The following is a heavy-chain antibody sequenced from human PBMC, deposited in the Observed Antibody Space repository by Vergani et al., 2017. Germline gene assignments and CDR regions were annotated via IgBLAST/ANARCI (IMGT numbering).Heavy chain of an antibody. CDR1: ADSISSGSYY. D-gene: IGHD6-19*01. Sequence: QLQLQQSGPGLVTPSETLFLTCTVSADSISSGSYYWGWIRQPPGTSLEWIGSIYYSGLTYYNPSLKSRVAISVDTSKNQFSLKVTSVTAADTAVYFCARQRPGSGWSPGDFDDWGQGILVTVSS. V-gene: IGHV4-39*01. CDR2: IYYSGLT. J-gene: IGHJ4*02. CDR3: ARQRPGSGWSPGDFDD.